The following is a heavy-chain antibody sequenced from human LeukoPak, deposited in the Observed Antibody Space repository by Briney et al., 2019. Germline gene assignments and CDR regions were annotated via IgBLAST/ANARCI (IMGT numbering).Heavy chain of an antibody. CDR2: INHSGST. J-gene: IGHJ5*02. CDR3: ARTVGWFDP. Sequence: SETLSLTCAVYGGSFSGYYWSWIRQPPGKGLEWIGEINHSGSTNYDPSLKSRVTISVDTSKNQFSLKLSSVTAADTAVYYCARTVGWFDPWGQGTLVTVSS. V-gene: IGHV4-34*01. CDR1: GGSFSGYY.